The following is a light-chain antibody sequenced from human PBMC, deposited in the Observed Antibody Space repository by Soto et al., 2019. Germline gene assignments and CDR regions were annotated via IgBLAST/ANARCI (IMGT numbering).Light chain of an antibody. CDR1: SSNIGAGYD. J-gene: IGLJ3*02. CDR3: QSYDSSLSGWV. CDR2: GNN. Sequence: QSVLTQPPSVSGAPGQRVTNSCTGSSSNIGAGYDVHWYQQLPGTAPKLLIFGNNNRPSGVPDRFSGSKSGTSASLAITGLQAEDEADYYCQSYDSSLSGWVFGGGTKLTV. V-gene: IGLV1-40*01.